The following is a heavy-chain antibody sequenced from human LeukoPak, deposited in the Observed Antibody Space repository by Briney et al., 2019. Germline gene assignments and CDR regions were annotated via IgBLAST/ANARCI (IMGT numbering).Heavy chain of an antibody. CDR3: ARGQPHDYGDYGANFDY. Sequence: GGSLRLSCAASGFTFSSYSMNWVRQAPGKGQEWVSSISSSSSYIYYADSVKGRFTISRDNAKNSLYLQMNSLRAEDTAVYYCARGQPHDYGDYGANFDYWGQGTLVTVSS. CDR2: ISSSSSYI. V-gene: IGHV3-21*01. D-gene: IGHD4-17*01. J-gene: IGHJ4*02. CDR1: GFTFSSYS.